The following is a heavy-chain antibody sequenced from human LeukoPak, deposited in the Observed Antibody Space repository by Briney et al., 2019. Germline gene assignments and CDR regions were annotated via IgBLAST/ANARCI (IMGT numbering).Heavy chain of an antibody. J-gene: IGHJ6*03. CDR2: IYYSGSN. V-gene: IGHV4-39*07. CDR3: RALPTYYYYYYMDV. CDR1: GGSISSSSYY. D-gene: IGHD3-16*02. Sequence: SETLSLTCTVSGGSISSSSYYWGWIRQPPGKGLEWIGSIYYSGSNYYNPSLKSRVTISVDTSKNQFSLELSSVTAADTAVYYCRALPTYYYYYYMDVWGKGTTVTVSS.